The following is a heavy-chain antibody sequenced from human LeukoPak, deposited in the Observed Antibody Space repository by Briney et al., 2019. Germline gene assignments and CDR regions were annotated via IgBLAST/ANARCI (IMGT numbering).Heavy chain of an antibody. D-gene: IGHD3-22*01. V-gene: IGHV3-53*01. CDR3: ARDSAHYYYDSSGYYDY. CDR2: IYSGGST. J-gene: IGHJ4*02. CDR1: GFTVSSNY. Sequence: GGSLRLSCAASGFTVSSNYMSWVRQAPGKGLEWVSVIYSGGSTYYADSVKGRFTISRDNSKNTLYLQMNSLRAEDTAVYYCARDSAHYYYDSSGYYDYWGQGTLVTVSS.